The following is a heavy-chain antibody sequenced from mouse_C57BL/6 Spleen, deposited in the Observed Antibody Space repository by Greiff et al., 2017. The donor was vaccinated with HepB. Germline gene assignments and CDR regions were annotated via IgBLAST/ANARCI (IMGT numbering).Heavy chain of an antibody. D-gene: IGHD4-1*01. CDR3: ARSGTGGAMDY. V-gene: IGHV1-4*01. CDR1: GYTFTSYT. Sequence: QVQLKESGAELARPGASVKMSCKASGYTFTSYTMHWVKQSPVQGLEWIGYINPSSGYTKYNQKFKDKATLTADKSSSTAYMQLSSLTSEDSAVYYCARSGTGGAMDYWGQGTSVTVSS. CDR2: INPSSGYT. J-gene: IGHJ4*01.